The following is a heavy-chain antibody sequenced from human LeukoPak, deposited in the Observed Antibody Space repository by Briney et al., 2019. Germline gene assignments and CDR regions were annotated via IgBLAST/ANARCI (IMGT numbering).Heavy chain of an antibody. CDR2: INQSGVT. D-gene: IGHD3-10*01. Sequence: GSLRLSCAASGFTFSNAWMSWVRQAPGKGLEWIGEINQSGVTTYNPSLKSRATLSVDTSKRQFSLKLTSVTAADTAVYYCGSLQQIRGLRVFDYWGQGALVTVSS. CDR1: GFTFSNAW. CDR3: GSLQQIRGLRVFDY. V-gene: IGHV4-34*01. J-gene: IGHJ4*02.